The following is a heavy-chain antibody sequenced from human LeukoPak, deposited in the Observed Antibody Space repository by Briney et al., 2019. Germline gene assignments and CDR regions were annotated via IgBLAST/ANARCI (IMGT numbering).Heavy chain of an antibody. J-gene: IGHJ4*02. D-gene: IGHD2-15*01. CDR2: INPHSGGT. CDR1: GYTFTDYY. V-gene: IGHV1-2*06. CDR3: ARVTWKTVVAAPDY. Sequence: ASVKLSCKASGYTFTDYYMHWVRQAPGQGLKWMGRINPHSGGTNYAQKFQSRVSMHRDTSINTAYMEVSRLTSGDRAVYYCARVTWKTVVAAPDYWGQGTMVTVSS.